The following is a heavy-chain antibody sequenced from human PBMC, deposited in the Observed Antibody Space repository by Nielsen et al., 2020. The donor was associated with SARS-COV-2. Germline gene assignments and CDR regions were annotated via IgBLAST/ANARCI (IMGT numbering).Heavy chain of an antibody. D-gene: IGHD5-18*01. Sequence: GESLKISCVASGFAVSSNYMSWVRQAPGRGLEWVSVIYSGGNTQFADSVKGRFNIYSDNSKNTLFLQMNSLRAEDTAVYYCAKLADTAMVRDYWGQGTLVTVSS. CDR3: AKLADTAMVRDY. CDR2: IYSGGNT. V-gene: IGHV3-53*01. CDR1: GFAVSSNY. J-gene: IGHJ4*02.